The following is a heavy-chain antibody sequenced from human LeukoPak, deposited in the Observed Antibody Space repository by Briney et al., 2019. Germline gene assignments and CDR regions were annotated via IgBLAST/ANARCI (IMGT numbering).Heavy chain of an antibody. D-gene: IGHD5-12*01. CDR1: GFTFEDYA. CDR3: ATNGGGDSGYGNFDY. CDR2: ISWNSDSI. Sequence: GGSLRLSCAVSGFTFEDYAMHWVRQVPGKGLEWVSGISWNSDSIGYGDSVKGRFTISRDNAKNSLYLQMNSLRPEDTALYYCATNGGGDSGYGNFDYWGQGTLVTVSS. V-gene: IGHV3-9*01. J-gene: IGHJ4*02.